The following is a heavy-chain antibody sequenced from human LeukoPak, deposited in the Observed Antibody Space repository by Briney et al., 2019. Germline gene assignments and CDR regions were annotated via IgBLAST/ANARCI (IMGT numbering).Heavy chain of an antibody. CDR3: AREIDYYYDSSGYFDY. J-gene: IGHJ4*02. D-gene: IGHD3-22*01. CDR2: ISGSGTNT. Sequence: PGGSLRLSCAASEFTFSNYAMSWVRQAPGKGLEWVSAISGSGTNTYYADSVEGRFTISRDNSKNTLYLQMNSLRAEDTAVYYCAREIDYYYDSSGYFDYWGQGTLVTVSS. V-gene: IGHV3-23*01. CDR1: EFTFSNYA.